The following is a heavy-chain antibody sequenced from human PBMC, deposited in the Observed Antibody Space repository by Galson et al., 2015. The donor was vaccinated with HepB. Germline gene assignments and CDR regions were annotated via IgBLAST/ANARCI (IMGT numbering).Heavy chain of an antibody. V-gene: IGHV1-18*01. Sequence: SVKVSCKASGYTFTSYAMNWVRQAPGQGLEWMGWISAYNGNTNYAQKLQGRVTMTTDTSTSTAYMELRSLRSDDTAVYYCARDERLYYYDSSGSFDYWGQGTLVTVSS. CDR2: ISAYNGNT. D-gene: IGHD3-22*01. CDR1: GYTFTSYA. J-gene: IGHJ4*02. CDR3: ARDERLYYYDSSGSFDY.